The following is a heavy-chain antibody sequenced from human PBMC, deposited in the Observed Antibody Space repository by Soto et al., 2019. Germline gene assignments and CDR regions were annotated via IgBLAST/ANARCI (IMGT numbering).Heavy chain of an antibody. V-gene: IGHV4-59*01. D-gene: IGHD6-6*01. J-gene: IGHJ5*02. Sequence: SETLSLTCTVSGGSISSYYWSWIRQPPGKGLEWIGYIYYSGSTNYNPSLKSRVTISVDTSKNQFSLKLSSVTAADAAVYYCARGLIAARPFTSKDNWFDPWGQGTLVTVSS. CDR3: ARGLIAARPFTSKDNWFDP. CDR2: IYYSGST. CDR1: GGSISSYY.